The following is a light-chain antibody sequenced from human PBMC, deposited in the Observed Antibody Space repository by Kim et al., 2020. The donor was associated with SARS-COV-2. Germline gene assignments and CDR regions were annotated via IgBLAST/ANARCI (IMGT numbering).Light chain of an antibody. CDR1: KSVTTY. Sequence: EIVLTQSPATLSLSPGERATLSCRASKSVTTYLAWYQQKPGQAPRLLIYDASNRATGIPARFTGSGSGTDFTLTISSLEPEDFAVYYCHHRSDWPLTFRGGTKVDIK. CDR3: HHRSDWPLT. V-gene: IGKV3-11*01. CDR2: DAS. J-gene: IGKJ4*01.